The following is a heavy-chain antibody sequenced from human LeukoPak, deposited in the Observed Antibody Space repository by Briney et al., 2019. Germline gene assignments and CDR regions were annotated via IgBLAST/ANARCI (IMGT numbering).Heavy chain of an antibody. CDR3: ARAYSGAYNWFDP. CDR2: FYISGYT. Sequence: SETLSLTCTVSGGSITNHYWSWIRQPAGKGLEWIGRFYISGYTDYNPSLKSRVTMSLDTSKSQFSLNLTSVTAADTAVYYCARAYSGAYNWFDPWGPGTLVTVSS. J-gene: IGHJ5*02. CDR1: GGSITNHY. V-gene: IGHV4-4*07. D-gene: IGHD1-26*01.